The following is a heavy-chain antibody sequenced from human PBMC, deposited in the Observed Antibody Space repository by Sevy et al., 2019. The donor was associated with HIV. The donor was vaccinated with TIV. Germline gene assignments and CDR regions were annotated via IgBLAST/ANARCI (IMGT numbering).Heavy chain of an antibody. D-gene: IGHD5-18*01. CDR2: IIPIFGTA. J-gene: IGHJ6*02. CDR3: AGAVAARGYSYGPPYYGRDV. V-gene: IGHV1-69*13. CDR1: GGTFSSYA. Sequence: ASVKVSCKASGGTFSSYAISWVRQAPGQGLEWMGGIIPIFGTANYAQKFQGRVTITADESTSTAYMELSSLRSDDTDVYYCAGAVAARGYSYGPPYYGRDVWGQGTTVTVSS.